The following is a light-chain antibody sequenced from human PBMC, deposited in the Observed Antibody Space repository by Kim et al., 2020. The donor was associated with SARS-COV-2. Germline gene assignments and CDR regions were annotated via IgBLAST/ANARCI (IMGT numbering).Light chain of an antibody. V-gene: IGKV1-17*01. CDR1: QGIRND. CDR3: LQHNSYPWT. Sequence: ASVGDRVTITCRAGQGIRNDLVWYQQKPEKAPKRLIYAASSLQSGVPSRFSGSGSGTEFTLTISSLQTEDFATYYCLQHNSYPWTFGQGTKVEIK. J-gene: IGKJ1*01. CDR2: AAS.